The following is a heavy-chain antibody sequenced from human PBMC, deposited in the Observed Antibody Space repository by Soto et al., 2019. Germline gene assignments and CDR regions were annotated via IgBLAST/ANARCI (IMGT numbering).Heavy chain of an antibody. V-gene: IGHV3-23*01. CDR1: GFTFRSYA. J-gene: IGHJ6*02. CDR3: AKARGSGRDYPYYYGMDV. CDR2: IGGSGGDA. Sequence: RRLSCAASGFTFRSYAMTWVRQAPGKRLEWVSTIGGSGGDAYYAESAQGRFTISRDNSKNTLYLQMNSLRVEDTAVYLCAKARGSGRDYPYYYGMDVCGQRTTVTVSS. D-gene: IGHD3-10*01.